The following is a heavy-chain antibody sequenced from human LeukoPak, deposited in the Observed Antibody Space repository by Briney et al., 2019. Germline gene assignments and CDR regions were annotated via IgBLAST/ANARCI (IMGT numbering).Heavy chain of an antibody. CDR1: GGSISSSSYY. CDR3: ARHSRRGGSGSPYYFDY. J-gene: IGHJ4*02. Sequence: PSETLSLTCTVSGGSISSSSYYWGWIRQPPGKGLEWIGSIYYSGSTYYNPSLKSRVTISVDTSKNQFSLKLSSVTAADTAVYYCARHSRRGGSGSPYYFDYWGQGTLVTVSS. D-gene: IGHD3-10*01. V-gene: IGHV4-39*01. CDR2: IYYSGST.